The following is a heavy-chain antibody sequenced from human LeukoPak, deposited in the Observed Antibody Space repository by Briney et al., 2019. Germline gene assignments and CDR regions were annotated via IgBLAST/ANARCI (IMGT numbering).Heavy chain of an antibody. CDR2: IGHSGST. CDR1: GGSFSVYY. Sequence: PSETLSLTCAVYGGSFSVYYWSWIRQPPGKGLEWIGEIGHSGSTNFNPSLKSRVSMSVDTSQNQFSLQLNSVTPEDTAVYYCARARFLSGWPYFDYWGQGTLVTVSS. CDR3: ARARFLSGWPYFDY. V-gene: IGHV4-34*01. J-gene: IGHJ4*02. D-gene: IGHD6-19*01.